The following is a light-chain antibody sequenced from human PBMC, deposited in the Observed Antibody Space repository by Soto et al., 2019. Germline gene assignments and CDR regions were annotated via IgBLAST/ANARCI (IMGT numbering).Light chain of an antibody. V-gene: IGKV3-20*01. J-gene: IGKJ5*01. Sequence: EIVLTQSPGTLSLSPGERATLSCSAIQSVSSSYLAWYQQKPGQAPRLLIYGASSRATGIPDRFSGSGSGTDFTLTISRLEPEDFAVYYCQQYGSAPYITFGQGTRLEIK. CDR3: QQYGSAPYIT. CDR2: GAS. CDR1: QSVSSSY.